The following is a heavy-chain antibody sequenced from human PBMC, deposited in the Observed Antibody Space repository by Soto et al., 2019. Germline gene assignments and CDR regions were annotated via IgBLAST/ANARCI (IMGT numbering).Heavy chain of an antibody. D-gene: IGHD5-18*01. V-gene: IGHV4-30-2*01. Sequence: PSETLSLTCAVSGGSISSGGYSWSWIRQPPGKGLEWIGYIYHSGSTYYNPSLKSRVTISVDTSKNQFSLELSSVTAADTAVYYCARRYGFCFDYWGQGTLVTVSS. CDR1: GGSISSGGYS. J-gene: IGHJ4*02. CDR2: IYHSGST. CDR3: ARRYGFCFDY.